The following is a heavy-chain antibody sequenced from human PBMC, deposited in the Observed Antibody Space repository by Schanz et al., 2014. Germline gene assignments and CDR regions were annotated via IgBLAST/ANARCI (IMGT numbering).Heavy chain of an antibody. CDR3: AKIERNED. D-gene: IGHD1-1*01. Sequence: EVQLVESGGGVVQPGRSLKLSCAASGLIFSNYVMSWVRQAPGKGLEWVSTIGTSGGTNYAESVKGRFTISRDNSKNTLYLQMNSLRAEDTAVYFCAKIERNEDWGQGTLVTVSS. CDR2: IGTSGGT. V-gene: IGHV3-23*04. CDR1: GLIFSNYV. J-gene: IGHJ4*02.